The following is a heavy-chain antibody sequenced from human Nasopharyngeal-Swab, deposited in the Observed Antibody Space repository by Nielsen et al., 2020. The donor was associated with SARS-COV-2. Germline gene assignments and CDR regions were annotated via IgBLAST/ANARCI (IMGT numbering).Heavy chain of an antibody. CDR3: AREWEAYGYLWGNYRYTIFDY. D-gene: IGHD3-16*02. J-gene: IGHJ4*01. V-gene: IGHV3-7*01. CDR1: GFTFSSYW. CDR2: IKRDGSEK. Sequence: ETLSLTCAASGFTFSSYWMSWVRQAPGKGLEWVANIKRDGSEKYYADSVKGRFTVSRDNAKSSLYLQMNSLRAEDTAVYYCAREWEAYGYLWGNYRYTIFDYWGRGTLVTVSS.